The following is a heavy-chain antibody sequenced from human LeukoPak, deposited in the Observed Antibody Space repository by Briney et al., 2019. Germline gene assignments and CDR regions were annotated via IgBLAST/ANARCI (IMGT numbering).Heavy chain of an antibody. CDR2: IYSGGST. Sequence: GGSLRLSCAASGFTVSSNYMSWVRQAPGKGLEWVSVIYSGGSTYYADSVKGRFTISRDNSKDTLYLQMNSLRVEDTAMYHCARDRGNIVVAPNAIRGWFDPWGQGTLVTVSS. CDR1: GFTVSSNY. D-gene: IGHD2-2*02. CDR3: ARDRGNIVVAPNAIRGWFDP. V-gene: IGHV3-66*01. J-gene: IGHJ5*02.